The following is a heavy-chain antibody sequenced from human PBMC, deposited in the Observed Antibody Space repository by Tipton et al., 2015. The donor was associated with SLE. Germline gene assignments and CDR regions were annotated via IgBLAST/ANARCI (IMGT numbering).Heavy chain of an antibody. V-gene: IGHV4-59*01. CDR2: IYYSGST. CDR3: AREYSTSGYFDY. D-gene: IGHD6-6*01. CDR1: GGSISSYY. Sequence: LRLSCTVSGGSISSYYWSWIRQPPGKGLEWIGYIYYSGSTNYNPSLKSRVTISVDTSKNQFSLKLSSVTAADTAVYYCAREYSTSGYFDYWGQGTLVTVSS. J-gene: IGHJ4*02.